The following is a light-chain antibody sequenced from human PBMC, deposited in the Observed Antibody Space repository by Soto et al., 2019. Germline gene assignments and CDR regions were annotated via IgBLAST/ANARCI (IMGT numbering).Light chain of an antibody. Sequence: SYELTQSPSVSVSPGQTARITCSGDALPRKYAYWYQQKPGQAPLLIIYKNSERPSGIPERFSGSSSGTTVTLTISAVQAEDEADYYCQSGDSSGVIFGGGTRLTVL. V-gene: IGLV3-25*03. CDR1: ALPRKY. CDR2: KNS. CDR3: QSGDSSGVI. J-gene: IGLJ2*01.